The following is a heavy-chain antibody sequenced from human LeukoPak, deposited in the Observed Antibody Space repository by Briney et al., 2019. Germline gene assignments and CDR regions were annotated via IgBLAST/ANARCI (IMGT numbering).Heavy chain of an antibody. D-gene: IGHD3-3*01. CDR3: ARSGSDFWSGSPPFDY. CDR1: GGSISSSNW. V-gene: IGHV4-4*02. Sequence: SETLSLTCAVSGGSISSSNWWSWVRQPPGKGLEWIGEIYHSGSTNYNPSLKSRVTISVDKSKNQFSLKLSSVTAADTAVYYCARSGSDFWSGSPPFDYWGQGTLVTVSS. J-gene: IGHJ4*02. CDR2: IYHSGST.